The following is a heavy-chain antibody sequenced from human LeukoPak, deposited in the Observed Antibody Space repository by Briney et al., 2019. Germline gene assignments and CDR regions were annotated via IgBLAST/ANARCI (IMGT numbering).Heavy chain of an antibody. D-gene: IGHD5-18*01. CDR1: GYSFSTHD. CDR2: MNPDSGNT. J-gene: IGHJ6*03. CDR3: ARAVGGYSYGLNYYYYYMDV. V-gene: IGHV1-8*03. Sequence: ASVKVSCKASGYSFSTHDINWVRQAPGQGLEWMGWMNPDSGNTGYSQKFQGRVTITRDTSIFTAYMELRSLRSDDTAVYYCARAVGGYSYGLNYYYYYMDVWGKGTTVTVSS.